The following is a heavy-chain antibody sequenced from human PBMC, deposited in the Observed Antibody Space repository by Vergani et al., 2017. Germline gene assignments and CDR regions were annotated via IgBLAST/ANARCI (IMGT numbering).Heavy chain of an antibody. CDR1: GFTFSRYW. J-gene: IGHJ6*02. V-gene: IGHV3-30*02. Sequence: VQLVESGGGLVQPGGSLRLSCAASGFTFSRYWMSWVRQAPGKGLEWVSFIRYDGSSEYYGDSVKGRFTISRDKSQNTVNLQMNSLRTEDTAVYFCANSVIAGNVGVAYFGMDVWGRGTTVTVSS. D-gene: IGHD2/OR15-2a*01. CDR3: ANSVIAGNVGVAYFGMDV. CDR2: IRYDGSSE.